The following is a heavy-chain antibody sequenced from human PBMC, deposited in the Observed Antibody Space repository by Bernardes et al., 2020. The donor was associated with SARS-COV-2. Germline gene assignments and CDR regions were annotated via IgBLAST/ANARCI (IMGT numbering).Heavy chain of an antibody. Sequence: GGSLRLSCAASGFSFSFYWMSWVRQAPGKGLEWVANIKQDGSEKYYVDSVKGRFTISRDNAKNSLYLQINSLRAEDTAVYYCVRDWAMAGNRGLDIWGQGTMVTVSS. D-gene: IGHD6-19*01. CDR2: IKQDGSEK. J-gene: IGHJ3*02. V-gene: IGHV3-7*04. CDR3: VRDWAMAGNRGLDI. CDR1: GFSFSFYW.